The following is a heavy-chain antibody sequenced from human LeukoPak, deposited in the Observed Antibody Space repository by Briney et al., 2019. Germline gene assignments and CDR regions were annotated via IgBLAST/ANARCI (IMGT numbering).Heavy chain of an antibody. V-gene: IGHV3-48*03. D-gene: IGHD3-22*01. Sequence: GSLRLSCAASGFTFSSYEMNWVRQAPGKGLEWVSYISSSGSTIYYADSVKGRFTISRDNAKNSLYLQMNSLRAEDTAVYYCARDDRSYYYYGMDVWGQGTTVTVSS. CDR1: GFTFSSYE. CDR3: ARDDRSYYYYGMDV. J-gene: IGHJ6*02. CDR2: ISSSGSTI.